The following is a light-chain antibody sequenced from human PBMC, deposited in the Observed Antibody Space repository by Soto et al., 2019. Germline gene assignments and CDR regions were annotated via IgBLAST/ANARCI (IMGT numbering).Light chain of an antibody. CDR3: SAFAGYNNFVV. J-gene: IGLJ2*01. Sequence: QSVLTQPPSASGSPGQSVTISCTGTSSDVGGYKYVSWYQQHPGKAPKLMIYEVSKRPSGVPDRFSGSKSGNTASLTASRLQAEDEADYYCSAFAGYNNFVVFAGGTKLTVL. CDR1: SSDVGGYKY. CDR2: EVS. V-gene: IGLV2-8*01.